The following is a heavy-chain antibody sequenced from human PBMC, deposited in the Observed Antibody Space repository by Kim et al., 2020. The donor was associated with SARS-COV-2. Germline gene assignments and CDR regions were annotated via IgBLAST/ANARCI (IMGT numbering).Heavy chain of an antibody. Sequence: GGSLRLSCAASGFTFSNYDMSWIRQAPGKGLEWVSSISGSRGSTFYADSVKGRFTISRDNSKSTLYLQMNSLRGDDTAEYYCAKRERPTYYLDSHGYFFDYWGQGTLVTVSS. J-gene: IGHJ4*02. CDR3: AKRERPTYYLDSHGYFFDY. D-gene: IGHD3-22*01. CDR1: GFTFSNYD. CDR2: ISGSRGST. V-gene: IGHV3-23*01.